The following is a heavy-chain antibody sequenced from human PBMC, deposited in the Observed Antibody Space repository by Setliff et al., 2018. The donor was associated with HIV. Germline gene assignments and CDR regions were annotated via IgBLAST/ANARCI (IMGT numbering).Heavy chain of an antibody. J-gene: IGHJ3*01. CDR3: ARREYNYVPRAFDL. CDR1: GSSFSSYS. D-gene: IGHD3-16*01. CDR2: IYTGSNSI. V-gene: IGHV3-48*01. Sequence: GGSLSLSCVGSGSSFSSYSMSWVRRAPGKGLEWIAYIYTGSNSIYYGDSVKGRFTISRDNVENSVYLQMNSLRAEDTAVYYCARREYNYVPRAFDLWGRGTMVTVSS.